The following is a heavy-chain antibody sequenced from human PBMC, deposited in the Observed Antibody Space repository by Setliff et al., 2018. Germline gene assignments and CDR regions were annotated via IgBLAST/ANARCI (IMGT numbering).Heavy chain of an antibody. CDR2: MNPNNGNT. V-gene: IGHV1-8*03. CDR3: ATAREDSSGYLLGIFSFDI. J-gene: IGHJ3*02. Sequence: ASVKVSCKASGYTFTSYYMHWVRQAPGQGLEWMGGMNPNNGNTGYAQKFQGRVTITTDESTSTAYMELSSLRSEDTAVYYCATAREDSSGYLLGIFSFDIWGQGTMVTVSS. CDR1: GYTFTSYY. D-gene: IGHD3-22*01.